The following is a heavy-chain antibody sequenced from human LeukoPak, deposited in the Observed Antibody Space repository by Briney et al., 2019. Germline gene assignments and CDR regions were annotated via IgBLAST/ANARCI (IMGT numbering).Heavy chain of an antibody. CDR1: GFTFSSYG. Sequence: GGSLRLSCAASGFTFSSYGMHWVRQAPGKGLEWVAVISYDGSNKYYADSVKGRFTISRDSSKNTLYLQMNSLRAEDTAVYYCAKDLRVSSNPPHPDAFDIWGQGTMVTVSS. V-gene: IGHV3-30*18. CDR3: AKDLRVSSNPPHPDAFDI. CDR2: ISYDGSNK. J-gene: IGHJ3*02. D-gene: IGHD4-11*01.